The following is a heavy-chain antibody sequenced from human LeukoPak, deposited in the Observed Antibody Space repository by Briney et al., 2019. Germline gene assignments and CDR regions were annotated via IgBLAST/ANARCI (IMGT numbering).Heavy chain of an antibody. V-gene: IGHV4-34*01. CDR2: INHSGST. D-gene: IGHD5-18*01. J-gene: IGHJ4*02. Sequence: SETLSLTCAVYGGSFSGYYWSWIRQPPGKGLEWIGEINHSGSTNYNPSLKSRVTISVDTSKNQFSLKLSSVTAVDTAVYYCARGIWGGYSYGYYFDYWGQGTLVTVSS. CDR1: GGSFSGYY. CDR3: ARGIWGGYSYGYYFDY.